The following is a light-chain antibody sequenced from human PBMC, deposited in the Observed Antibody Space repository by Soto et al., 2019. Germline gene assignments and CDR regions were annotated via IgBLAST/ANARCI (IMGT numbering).Light chain of an antibody. CDR1: QSVSSY. V-gene: IGKV3-11*01. CDR2: DAS. CDR3: QQRSNWPLT. Sequence: EIVLTQSPATLSLSPGERATLSCRASQSVSSYLAWYQQKPGQAPRLLIYDASNRVTGIPARFSGSGSGTDFTLTISSLEPEDFAVYYCQQRSNWPLTFGGGTKVEIK. J-gene: IGKJ4*01.